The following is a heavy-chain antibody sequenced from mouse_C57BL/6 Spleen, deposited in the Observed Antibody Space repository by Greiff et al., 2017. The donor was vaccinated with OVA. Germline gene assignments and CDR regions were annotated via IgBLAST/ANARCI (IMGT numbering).Heavy chain of an antibody. J-gene: IGHJ4*01. V-gene: IGHV1-82*01. D-gene: IGHD1-1*01. Sequence: VQLQQSGPELVKPGASVKISCKASGYAFSSSWMNWVKQRPGKGLEWIGRIYPGDGDTNYNGKFKGKATLTADKSSSTAYMQLSSLTSEDSAVYFCARASINYYGSSYGAMDDWGQGTSVTVSS. CDR3: ARASINYYGSSYGAMDD. CDR2: IYPGDGDT. CDR1: GYAFSSSW.